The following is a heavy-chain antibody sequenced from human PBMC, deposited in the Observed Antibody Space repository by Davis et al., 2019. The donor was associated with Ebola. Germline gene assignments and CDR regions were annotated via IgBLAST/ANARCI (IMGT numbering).Heavy chain of an antibody. D-gene: IGHD3-10*01. CDR2: IWYDGSNK. CDR1: GFTFSSYG. V-gene: IGHV3-33*03. Sequence: GESLKISCAASGFTFSSYGMHWVRQAPGKGLEWVAVIWYDGSNKYYADSVKGRFTISRDNAKNSLYLQMNSLRAEDTAVYYCASGSGSYHYYGMDVWGQGTTVTVSS. CDR3: ASGSGSYHYYGMDV. J-gene: IGHJ6*02.